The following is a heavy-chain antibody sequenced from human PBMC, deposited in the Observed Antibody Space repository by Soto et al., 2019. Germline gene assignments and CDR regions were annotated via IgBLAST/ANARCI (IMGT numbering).Heavy chain of an antibody. V-gene: IGHV3-30*03. CDR3: ARDPRVPYDFWSGYYTGEYYFDY. CDR2: ISYDGSNT. Sequence: PGGSLRLSCVASGFTFSSYGMHWVRQAPGKGLEWVAIISYDGSNTYYADPVKGRFTISRDNSKNTLYLQMNSLRAEDTAVYYCARDPRVPYDFWSGYYTGEYYFDYWGQGTLVTVSS. D-gene: IGHD3-3*01. J-gene: IGHJ4*02. CDR1: GFTFSSYG.